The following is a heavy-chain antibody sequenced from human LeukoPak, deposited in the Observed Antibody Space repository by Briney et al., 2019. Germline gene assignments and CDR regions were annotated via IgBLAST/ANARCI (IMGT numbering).Heavy chain of an antibody. J-gene: IGHJ4*02. CDR3: ARDPDTAMIGVDN. V-gene: IGHV3-48*01. D-gene: IGHD5-18*01. CDR1: GFTFSSYS. CDR2: ISSSSSTI. Sequence: GGSLRLSCAASGFTFSSYSMNWVRQAPGKGLEWVSYISSSSSTIYYADSVKGRFTISRDNAKNSLYLQMNSLRAEDTAVYYCARDPDTAMIGVDNWGQGTLVTVSS.